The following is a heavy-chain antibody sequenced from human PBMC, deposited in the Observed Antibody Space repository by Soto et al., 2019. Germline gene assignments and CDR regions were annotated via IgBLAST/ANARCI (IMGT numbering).Heavy chain of an antibody. CDR3: ARDRDNYYDTSGPFDH. D-gene: IGHD3-22*01. J-gene: IGHJ4*02. Sequence: PGGSLRLSCSASGFTFSSYDMHWVRQGPGKGLEWVSAIGTAGDTNYAGSVKGRFTISRDNAKNSLYLQMNSLRAEDTALYSCARDRDNYYDTSGPFDHWGQGTLVTVSS. CDR1: GFTFSSYD. CDR2: IGTAGDT. V-gene: IGHV3-13*04.